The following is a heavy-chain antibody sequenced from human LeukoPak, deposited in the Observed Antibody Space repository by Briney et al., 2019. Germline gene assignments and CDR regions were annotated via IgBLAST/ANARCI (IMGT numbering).Heavy chain of an antibody. V-gene: IGHV1-2*02. Sequence: ASVKVSCKASGYTFTGYYMHWVRQAPGQGLEWMGWINPNSGGTNYAQKFQGRVTMTRDTSISTAYMELSRLRSDDTAVYYCARDFGSGSYYTAYYYYGMDVWGQGTTVTVSS. D-gene: IGHD3-10*01. CDR1: GYTFTGYY. CDR3: ARDFGSGSYYTAYYYYGMDV. J-gene: IGHJ6*02. CDR2: INPNSGGT.